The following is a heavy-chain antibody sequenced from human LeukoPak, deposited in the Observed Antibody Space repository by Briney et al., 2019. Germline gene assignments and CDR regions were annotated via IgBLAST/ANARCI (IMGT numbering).Heavy chain of an antibody. CDR3: ARGPLGWFDP. V-gene: IGHV4-59*01. Sequence: SETLSLTCTVSGGSFSSYYWSWIRQSPGKGLEWIGYIYYSGSTNYNPSLKSRVTILVDTSKNQFSLNLSSVTAADTAVYYCARGPLGWFDPWGQGTLVTVSS. CDR1: GGSFSSYY. D-gene: IGHD7-27*01. J-gene: IGHJ5*02. CDR2: IYYSGST.